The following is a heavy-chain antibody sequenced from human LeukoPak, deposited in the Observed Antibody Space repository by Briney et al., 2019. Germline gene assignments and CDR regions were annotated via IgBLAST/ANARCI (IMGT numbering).Heavy chain of an antibody. V-gene: IGHV3-66*02. D-gene: IGHD3-10*01. CDR2: LYSGGSA. J-gene: IGHJ4*02. Sequence: PEGSLRLSCAVSGFTVSSNYMTWVRQAPGKGLEWVSVLYSGGSADYADSVKGRFTISGDSSRNTLYLQMNSLRVEDTAVYYCARETHYYFDLWGQGTLVTVSS. CDR3: ARETHYYFDL. CDR1: GFTVSSNY.